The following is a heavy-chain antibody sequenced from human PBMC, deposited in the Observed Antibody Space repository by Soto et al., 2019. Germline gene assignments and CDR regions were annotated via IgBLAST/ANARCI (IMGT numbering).Heavy chain of an antibody. CDR3: ASMPLAAAANDY. CDR2: IYYSGNT. V-gene: IGHV4-31*03. J-gene: IGHJ4*02. Sequence: PSKTQSLTCTVSGGSISRGNYHWSSIRQHPGKGLEWIGYIYYSGNTYYNPSLKSRVTISVDTSKNQFSLKLTSVSAADTAVYYCASMPLAAAANDYWGQGTLVTVSS. D-gene: IGHD6-13*01. CDR1: GGSISRGNYH.